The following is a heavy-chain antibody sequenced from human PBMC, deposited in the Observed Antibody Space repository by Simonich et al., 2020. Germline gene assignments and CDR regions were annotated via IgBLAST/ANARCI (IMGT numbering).Heavy chain of an antibody. CDR1: GYTFTGYY. Sequence: QVQLVQSGAEVKKPGASVKVSCKASGYTFTGYYMHWVRQAPGQGLEWMGWINPNSGGTNYAQKFQGRVTMTRETSISTAYMELSRLRSDDTAVYYCARSSDLLNWNDGPYYWGQGTLVTVSS. CDR2: INPNSGGT. V-gene: IGHV1-2*02. J-gene: IGHJ4*02. CDR3: ARSSDLLNWNDGPYY. D-gene: IGHD1-1*01.